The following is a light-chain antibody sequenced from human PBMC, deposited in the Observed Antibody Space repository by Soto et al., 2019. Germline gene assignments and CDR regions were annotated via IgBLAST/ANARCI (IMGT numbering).Light chain of an antibody. J-gene: IGKJ1*01. V-gene: IGKV3-11*01. CDR1: QSASTY. Sequence: EIVLTQSPATLSLSPGERATLSCRASQSASTYLAWYQQKPGQAPRLLIYDASSRATGIPARFSGSGSGTEFTLTISSLEPEDFALYYCQQRSNWPVTFGQGTRVEIK. CDR3: QQRSNWPVT. CDR2: DAS.